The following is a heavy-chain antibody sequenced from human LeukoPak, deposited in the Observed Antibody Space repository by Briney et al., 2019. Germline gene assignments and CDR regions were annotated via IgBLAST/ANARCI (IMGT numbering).Heavy chain of an antibody. D-gene: IGHD3-9*01. V-gene: IGHV1-69*13. CDR1: GGTFSSYA. CDR2: IIPIFGTA. CDR3: ARFSGGYDILTGYYKTDY. J-gene: IGHJ4*02. Sequence: GASVKVSCKASGGTFSSYAISWVRQAPGQGLEWMGGIIPIFGTANYAQKFQGRVTITADESTSTACMELSSLRSEDTAVYYCARFSGGYDILTGYYKTDYWGQGTLVTVSS.